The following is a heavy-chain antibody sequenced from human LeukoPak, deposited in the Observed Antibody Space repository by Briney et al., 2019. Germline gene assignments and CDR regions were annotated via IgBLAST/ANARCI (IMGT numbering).Heavy chain of an antibody. D-gene: IGHD7-27*01. V-gene: IGHV1-2*02. CDR2: INPNSGGT. Sequence: ASVKVSCKASGYTFTGYYMHWVRQAPGQGLEWMGWINPNSGGTNYAQKFQGRVTMTRDTSISTAYMELSRLRSDDTAVYYCARELGINYYYGMDVWGQGTTVTVSS. CDR1: GYTFTGYY. J-gene: IGHJ6*02. CDR3: ARELGINYYYGMDV.